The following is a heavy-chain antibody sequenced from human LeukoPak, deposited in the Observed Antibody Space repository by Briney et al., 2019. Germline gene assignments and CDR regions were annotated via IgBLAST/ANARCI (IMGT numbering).Heavy chain of an antibody. CDR1: GFTFSSYA. Sequence: GGSLRLSCAASGFTFSSYAMHWVRQAPGKGLEWVAVISYDGSNKYYADSVKGRFTISRDNSKNTLYLQMNSLRAEDTAVYYCARAGGPWLLFFYFDYWGQGTLVTVSS. J-gene: IGHJ4*02. D-gene: IGHD6-19*01. CDR2: ISYDGSNK. V-gene: IGHV3-30*04. CDR3: ARAGGPWLLFFYFDY.